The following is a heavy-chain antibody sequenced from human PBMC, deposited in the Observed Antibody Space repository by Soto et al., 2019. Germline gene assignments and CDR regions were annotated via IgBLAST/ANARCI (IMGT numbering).Heavy chain of an antibody. J-gene: IGHJ3*02. CDR1: GFTFSSYG. Sequence: GGSLRLSCAASGFTFSSYGMHWVRQAPGKGLEWVAVIWYDGSNKYYADSVKGRFTISRDNSKNTLYLQMNSLRAEDTAVYYCASQRRGYCSGGSCFNDAFDIWGQGTMVTVSS. CDR2: IWYDGSNK. D-gene: IGHD2-15*01. CDR3: ASQRRGYCSGGSCFNDAFDI. V-gene: IGHV3-33*01.